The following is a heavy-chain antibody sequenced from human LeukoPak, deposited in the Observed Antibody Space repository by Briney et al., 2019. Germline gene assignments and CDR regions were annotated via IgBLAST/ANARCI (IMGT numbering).Heavy chain of an antibody. CDR3: ARGGGYCTNGVCYKYYYYYGMDV. Sequence: SETLSLTCAVYGVSFSGYYWSWIRQPPGKGLEWIGEINHSGSTNYNPSLKSRVTISVDTSKNQFSLKLSSVTAADTAVYYCARGGGYCTNGVCYKYYYYYGMDVWGQGTTVTVSS. CDR1: GVSFSGYY. V-gene: IGHV4-34*01. J-gene: IGHJ6*02. CDR2: INHSGST. D-gene: IGHD2-8*01.